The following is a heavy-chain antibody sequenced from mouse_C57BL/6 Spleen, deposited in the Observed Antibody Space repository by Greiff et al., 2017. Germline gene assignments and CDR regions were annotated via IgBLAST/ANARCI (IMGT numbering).Heavy chain of an antibody. Sequence: QVQLQQSGAELVRPGASVTLSCKASGYTFTDYEMHWVKQTPVHGLEWIGAIDPETGGTAYNQKFKGKAILTADKSSSTAYMELRSLTSEDSAVYYCTRPNLLQVMDYWGQGTSVTVSS. J-gene: IGHJ4*01. D-gene: IGHD1-1*01. CDR3: TRPNLLQVMDY. CDR1: GYTFTDYE. V-gene: IGHV1-15*01. CDR2: IDPETGGT.